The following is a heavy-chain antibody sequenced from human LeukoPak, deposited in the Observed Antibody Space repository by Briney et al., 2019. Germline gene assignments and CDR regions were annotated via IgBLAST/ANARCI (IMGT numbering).Heavy chain of an antibody. CDR1: GFTFSSHS. V-gene: IGHV3-48*02. Sequence: PGGSLRLSCAASGFTFSSHSMNWVRQAPGKGLEWLSYISSSSTIYYADSVKGRFTISRDNARNSLYLQMNGLRDEDTALYFCAREYHIGSTWYEGIDYWGQGTLVTVSS. D-gene: IGHD6-13*01. CDR2: ISSSSTI. J-gene: IGHJ4*02. CDR3: AREYHIGSTWYEGIDY.